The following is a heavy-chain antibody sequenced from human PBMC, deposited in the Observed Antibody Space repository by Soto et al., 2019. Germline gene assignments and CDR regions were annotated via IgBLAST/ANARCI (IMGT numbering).Heavy chain of an antibody. CDR1: GFIFSSYS. D-gene: IGHD2-21*02. Sequence: EVQLLESGGGLVQPGGSLRLSCAASGFIFSSYSMYWVRQAPGKGPEGVAGISAFSDSILYADSVKGRFTISRDNSTTTLYLQLNSLRADDTAVYYCAKKRRSGGDNWYFASWGQGTLVTVSS. CDR2: ISAFSDSI. V-gene: IGHV3-23*01. J-gene: IGHJ4*02. CDR3: AKKRRSGGDNWYFAS.